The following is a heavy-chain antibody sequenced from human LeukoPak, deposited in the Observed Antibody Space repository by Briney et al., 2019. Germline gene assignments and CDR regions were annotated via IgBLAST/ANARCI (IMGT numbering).Heavy chain of an antibody. CDR1: GFPFAPFW. CDR3: ARGIDEWLYLNY. V-gene: IGHV3-7*04. D-gene: IGHD3-3*01. J-gene: IGHJ4*02. Sequence: PGGSLRLSCAASGFPFAPFWMTWVRQAPGKGPEFVATMNRDGSEVAYGNSVRGRFTISRDNAKNPLYLQMYSLRAEDTAVYYCARGIDEWLYLNYWGQGALVTVSS. CDR2: MNRDGSEV.